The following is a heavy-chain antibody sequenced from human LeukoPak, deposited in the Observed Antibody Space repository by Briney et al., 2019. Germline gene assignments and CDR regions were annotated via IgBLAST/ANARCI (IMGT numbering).Heavy chain of an antibody. CDR3: STLTSRGLSDS. CDR2: ISRSSVI. D-gene: IGHD4-11*01. V-gene: IGHV3-48*01. J-gene: IGHJ4*02. CDR1: GFTFNNFA. Sequence: GGSLRLSCAASGFTFNNFAVNWVRQAPGRGLEWVSYISRSSVIYYADSVKGRFTISRDDAKSSLSLQMNSLRAEDTAVYYCSTLTSRGLSDSWGQGTLVTVSS.